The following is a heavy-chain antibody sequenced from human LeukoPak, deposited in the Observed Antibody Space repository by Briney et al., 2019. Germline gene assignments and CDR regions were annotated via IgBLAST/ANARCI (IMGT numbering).Heavy chain of an antibody. J-gene: IGHJ4*02. CDR2: IYYGGST. V-gene: IGHV4-39*01. CDR1: GGSISSSSYY. D-gene: IGHD2-21*02. CDR3: ARHERYCGGACYSVDY. Sequence: SETLSLTCTVSGGSISSSSYYWGWIRQPPGKGLEWIGSIYYGGSTYYNPSLKSRVTISVDTSKNQFSLKLTSVTAADTAVYYCARHERYCGGACYSVDYWGQGTLVTVPS.